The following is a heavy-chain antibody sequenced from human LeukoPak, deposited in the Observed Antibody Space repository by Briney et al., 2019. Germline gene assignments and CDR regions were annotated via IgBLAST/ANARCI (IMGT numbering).Heavy chain of an antibody. CDR2: ISSSSSTI. J-gene: IGHJ4*02. D-gene: IGHD6-13*01. CDR1: GFTFSSYS. Sequence: GGSLRPSCAASGFTFSSYSMNWVRQAPGKGLEWVSYISSSSSTIYYADSVKGRFTISRDNAKNSLYLQMNSLRAEDTAVYYCASQYSSSRADYWGQGTLVTVSS. CDR3: ASQYSSSRADY. V-gene: IGHV3-48*04.